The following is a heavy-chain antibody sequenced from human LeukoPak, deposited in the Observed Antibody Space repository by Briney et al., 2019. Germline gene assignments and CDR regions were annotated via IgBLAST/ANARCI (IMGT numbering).Heavy chain of an antibody. Sequence: PGGSLRLSCAASGFTFSRFWMSWVRQAPGKGLEWVANVKQDGTERYYVDSVKDRFTISRDNAKNSLYLQMNSLRAEDTAVYYCAKDRPPYGPHYFDYWGQGTLVTVSS. V-gene: IGHV3-7*03. D-gene: IGHD3-10*01. J-gene: IGHJ4*02. CDR3: AKDRPPYGPHYFDY. CDR1: GFTFSRFW. CDR2: VKQDGTER.